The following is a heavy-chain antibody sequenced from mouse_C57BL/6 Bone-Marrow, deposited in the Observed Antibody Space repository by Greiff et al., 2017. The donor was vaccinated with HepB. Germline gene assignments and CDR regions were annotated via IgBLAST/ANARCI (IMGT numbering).Heavy chain of an antibody. V-gene: IGHV1-4*01. CDR1: GYTFTSYT. CDR3: APLYG. Sequence: VQLPQFGPDLARPVASGKLSCKASGYTFTSYTMHWVKQRPGQVLEWIGYINPSSGYTKYNQKFKDKATLTADKSSSTAYMHLSSLTSEDSAVYYCAPLYGWGQGTTLTVPS. J-gene: IGHJ2*01. D-gene: IGHD1-1*01. CDR2: INPSSGYT.